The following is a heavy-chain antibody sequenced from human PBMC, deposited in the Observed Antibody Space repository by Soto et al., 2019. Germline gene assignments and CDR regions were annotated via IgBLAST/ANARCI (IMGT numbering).Heavy chain of an antibody. Sequence: QVQLVESGGGVVQPGRSLKLSCAASGFTFSTYGMHWVHQAPGKGLEWVAFTSYDETNKYYADSVKGRFTISRDNSKNTLYLQMTSLRAEDTAVYYCAKGRSISFHDAFDMWGQGTRVTVSS. CDR1: GFTFSTYG. V-gene: IGHV3-30*18. J-gene: IGHJ3*02. CDR3: AKGRSISFHDAFDM. D-gene: IGHD2-2*01. CDR2: TSYDETNK.